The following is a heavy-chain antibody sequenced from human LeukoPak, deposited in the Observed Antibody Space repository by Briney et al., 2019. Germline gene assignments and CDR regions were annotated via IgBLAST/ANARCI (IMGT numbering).Heavy chain of an antibody. Sequence: GGSLRLSCTASGFTFGDYAMSWFRQAPGKGLEWVGFIRSKAYGGTTEYAASVKGRFTISRDDSKSIAYLQMNSLKTEDTAVYYCTSGREYGDYSYGMDVWGQGTTVTVSS. J-gene: IGHJ6*02. D-gene: IGHD4-17*01. CDR2: IRSKAYGGTT. CDR1: GFTFGDYA. CDR3: TSGREYGDYSYGMDV. V-gene: IGHV3-49*03.